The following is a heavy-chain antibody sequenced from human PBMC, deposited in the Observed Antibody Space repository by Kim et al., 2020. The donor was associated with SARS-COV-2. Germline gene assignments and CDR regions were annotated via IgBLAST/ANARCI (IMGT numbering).Heavy chain of an antibody. CDR1: GGSISSGGYY. V-gene: IGHV4-31*03. CDR3: ARVGLLGILTGYSFDY. Sequence: SETLSLTCTVSGGSISSGGYYWSWIRQHPGKGLEWIGYIYYSGSTYYNPSLKSRVTISVDTSKNQFSLKLSSVTAADTAVYYCARVGLLGILTGYSFDYWGQGTLVTVSS. CDR2: IYYSGST. J-gene: IGHJ4*02. D-gene: IGHD3-9*01.